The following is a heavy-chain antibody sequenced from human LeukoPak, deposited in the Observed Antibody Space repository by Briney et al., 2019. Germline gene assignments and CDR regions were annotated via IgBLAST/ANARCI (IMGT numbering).Heavy chain of an antibody. D-gene: IGHD5-18*01. CDR3: ARDARGYSYYDY. CDR2: ISSSSSYI. CDR1: GFTFSSYS. V-gene: IGHV3-21*01. J-gene: IGHJ4*02. Sequence: GGSLRLSCAASGFTFSSYSMNWVGQAPGKGLEWVSSISSSSSYIYYADSVKGRFTISRDNAKNSLYLQMNSLRAEDTAVYYCARDARGYSYYDYWGQGTLVTVSS.